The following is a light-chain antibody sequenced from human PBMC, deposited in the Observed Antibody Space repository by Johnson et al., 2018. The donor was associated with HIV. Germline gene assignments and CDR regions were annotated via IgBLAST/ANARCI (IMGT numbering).Light chain of an antibody. Sequence: QAVLTQPPSVSAAPGQKVTISCSGSNSNIGNKYVSWYQQLPGTAPKLLIYENNKRPSGIPDRFSGSKSGATASLGISGLQTGDEADYYCGTWDNSVSPGGFFGTGTKVIVL. CDR3: GTWDNSVSPGGF. J-gene: IGLJ1*01. V-gene: IGLV1-51*02. CDR2: ENN. CDR1: NSNIGNKY.